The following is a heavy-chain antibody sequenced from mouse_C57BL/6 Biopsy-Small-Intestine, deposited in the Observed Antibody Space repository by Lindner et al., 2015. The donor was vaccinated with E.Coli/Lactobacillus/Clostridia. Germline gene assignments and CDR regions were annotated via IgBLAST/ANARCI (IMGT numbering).Heavy chain of an antibody. D-gene: IGHD5-1*01. CDR1: GYTFTNYG. J-gene: IGHJ4*01. Sequence: SVKVSCKASGYTFTNYGITWVRQAPGQGLEWMGWISGYNGNTNYAQKFQGRVTMTTDTSTSTAYMELRGLRSDDTAVFYCARVLRVSLPYLFDYWGQGALVTVSS. CDR2: ISGYNGNT. CDR3: ARVLRVSLPYLFDY. V-gene: IGHV1-55*01.